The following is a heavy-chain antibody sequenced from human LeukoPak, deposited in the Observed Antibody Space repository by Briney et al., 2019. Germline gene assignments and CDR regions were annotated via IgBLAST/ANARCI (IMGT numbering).Heavy chain of an antibody. CDR1: GYTFTSYA. CDR2: INAGNGNT. Sequence: ASVKVSCKASGYTFTSYAMHWVRQAPGQRLEWMGWINAGNGNTKYSQKFQGRVTITRDTSASTAYMELSSLRSEDTAVYYCAREEETGYSSSWYGDHPGYWGQGTLVTVSS. CDR3: AREEETGYSSSWYGDHPGY. J-gene: IGHJ4*02. V-gene: IGHV1-3*01. D-gene: IGHD6-13*01.